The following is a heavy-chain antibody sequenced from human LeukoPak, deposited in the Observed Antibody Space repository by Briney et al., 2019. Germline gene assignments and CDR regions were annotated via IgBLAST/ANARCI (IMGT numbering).Heavy chain of an antibody. V-gene: IGHV4-59*08. J-gene: IGHJ2*01. CDR2: IYYSGST. CDR3: ARQGGGFWYFDL. Sequence: SETLSLTCTVSGGSISSYYWSWIRQPPGKGLEWIGYIYYSGSTNYNPSLKSRVTISVDTSKNQFSLKPSSVTAADTAVYYCARQGGGFWYFDLWGRGTLVTVSS. D-gene: IGHD6-25*01. CDR1: GGSISSYY.